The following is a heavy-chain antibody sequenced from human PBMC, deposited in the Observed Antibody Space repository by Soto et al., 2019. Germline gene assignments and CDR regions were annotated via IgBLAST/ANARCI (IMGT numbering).Heavy chain of an antibody. J-gene: IGHJ6*02. CDR1: GFTYSDYY. D-gene: IGHD5-18*01. CDR3: ARGAAMAYGMDV. V-gene: IGHV3-11*01. CDR2: ISSSGSTI. Sequence: QVKLVESGGGLVKPGGSLRLSCAASGFTYSDYYMSWIRQGPGKGLEWVSYISSSGSTIFYADSVKGRFTISRDNAKNSLYLQMNSLRVEDTAVYYCARGAAMAYGMDVWGQGTTVTVSS.